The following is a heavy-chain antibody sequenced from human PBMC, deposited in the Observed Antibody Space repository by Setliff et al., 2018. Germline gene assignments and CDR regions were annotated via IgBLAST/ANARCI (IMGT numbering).Heavy chain of an antibody. CDR1: GLSFRDHY. D-gene: IGHD3-22*01. CDR3: TRDFWPESSGFAFGQ. CDR2: TRNKAVNYAT. Sequence: GGSLRLSCAASGLSFRDHYMDWVRQAPGKGLEWVGRTRNKAVNYATEYAASVKGRFTISRDDSKSIAYLRMNSLKIEDTAVYYCTRDFWPESSGFAFGQWGQGTLVTVS. V-gene: IGHV3-72*01. J-gene: IGHJ4*02.